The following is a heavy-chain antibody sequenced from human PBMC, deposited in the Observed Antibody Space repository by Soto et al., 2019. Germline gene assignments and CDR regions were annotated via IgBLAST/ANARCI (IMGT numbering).Heavy chain of an antibody. V-gene: IGHV4-39*07. CDR3: ARGNPRVVYKYYCYYMDV. Sequence: SETLSLTCNVSGGSISTSRSYWAWISQPPGKGLEWIANIIHSGSTNYNPSLKSRVTISVDTSKNQFSLKLSSVTAADTAVYYCARGNPRVVYKYYCYYMDVWGKGTTVTVSS. D-gene: IGHD3-3*01. CDR2: IIHSGST. CDR1: GGSISTSRSY. J-gene: IGHJ6*03.